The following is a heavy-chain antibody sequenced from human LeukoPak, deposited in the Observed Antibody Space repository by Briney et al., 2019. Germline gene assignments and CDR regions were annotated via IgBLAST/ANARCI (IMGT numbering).Heavy chain of an antibody. Sequence: SVTVSCKASVGTFISYAISWVRQAPGQGLEWMGRIIPILGIANYAQKFQGRVTITADKSTSTAYMELSSLRSEDTAVYYCARGGSGYDYLGYWGQGTLVTVSS. CDR1: VGTFISYA. CDR2: IIPILGIA. V-gene: IGHV1-69*04. J-gene: IGHJ4*02. D-gene: IGHD5-12*01. CDR3: ARGGSGYDYLGY.